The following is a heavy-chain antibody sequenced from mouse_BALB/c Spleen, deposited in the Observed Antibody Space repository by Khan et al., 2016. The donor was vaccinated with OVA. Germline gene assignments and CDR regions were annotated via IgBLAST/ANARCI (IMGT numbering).Heavy chain of an antibody. D-gene: IGHD2-14*01. Sequence: QVQLQQSGAELARPGASVKMSCTASGYTFTSYTIHWIKKRPGQGLEWIGYINPSNGYTNYNQKFKDKATLTTDKSSTQAYLQLSSLTSDDSAVYTCVRDGAYHRNDGWFAYWGQGTLVTVSA. J-gene: IGHJ3*01. CDR3: VRDGAYHRNDGWFAY. CDR2: INPSNGYT. V-gene: IGHV1-4*01. CDR1: GYTFTSYT.